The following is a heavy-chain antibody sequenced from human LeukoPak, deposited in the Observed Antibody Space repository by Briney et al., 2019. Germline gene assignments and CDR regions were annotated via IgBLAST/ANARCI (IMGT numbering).Heavy chain of an antibody. V-gene: IGHV1-18*01. CDR1: GYTFTSYG. CDR3: ARDIPQPDDYYDSNMIDY. D-gene: IGHD3-22*01. J-gene: IGHJ4*02. CDR2: ISAYNGNT. Sequence: GASVKVSCKASGYTFTSYGISWVRQAPGQGLEWMGWISAYNGNTNYAQKLQGRVTMTTDTSTSTAYMGLRSLRSDDTAVYYCARDIPQPDDYYDSNMIDYWGQGTLVTVSS.